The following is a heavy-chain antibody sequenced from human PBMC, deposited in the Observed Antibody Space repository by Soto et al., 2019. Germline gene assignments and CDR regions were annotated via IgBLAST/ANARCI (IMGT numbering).Heavy chain of an antibody. CDR1: GYTFTSYY. CDR3: ARAAYVAAPGTREVLGMDV. CDR2: INPSGGSS. J-gene: IGHJ6*02. D-gene: IGHD6-13*01. Sequence: ASVKVACKASGYTFTSYYMHWVRQAPGQGLEWMGIINPSGGSSNYAQKFQGRVTMTRDTSTSTVYMEVSSLRSEDTAVYYCARAAYVAAPGTREVLGMDVWGQGTTVTVSS. V-gene: IGHV1-46*01.